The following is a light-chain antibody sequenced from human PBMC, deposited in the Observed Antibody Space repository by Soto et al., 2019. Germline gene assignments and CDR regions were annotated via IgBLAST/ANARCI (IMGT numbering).Light chain of an antibody. CDR2: AAS. Sequence: IQMTQSASSLSASEGDRVTITCRASQSISSYLNWYQQKPGKAPKLLIYAASSLQSGVPSRFSGSGSGTDFTLTISSLQPEDFATYYCQQSYSTPITFGGGTKVDIK. V-gene: IGKV1-39*01. J-gene: IGKJ4*01. CDR1: QSISSY. CDR3: QQSYSTPIT.